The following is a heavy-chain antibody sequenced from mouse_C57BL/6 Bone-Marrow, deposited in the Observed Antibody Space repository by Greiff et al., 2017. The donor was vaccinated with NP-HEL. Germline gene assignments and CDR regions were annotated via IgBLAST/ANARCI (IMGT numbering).Heavy chain of an antibody. CDR3: ARLTGTGYYAMDY. CDR2: INPTNGGT. V-gene: IGHV1-26*01. CDR1: GYTFTDYY. Sequence: EVQLQQSGPELVKPGASVQISCKASGYTFTDYYMNWVKQSHGKSLEWIGDINPTNGGTSYNQKLKGKATLTVDKSSSTAYMELRSLTSEDSAVYYCARLTGTGYYAMDYWGQGTSVTVSS. D-gene: IGHD4-1*01. J-gene: IGHJ4*01.